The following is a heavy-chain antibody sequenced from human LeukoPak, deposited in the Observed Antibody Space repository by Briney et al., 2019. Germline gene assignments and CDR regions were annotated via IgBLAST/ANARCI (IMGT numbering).Heavy chain of an antibody. CDR3: ARGSTQDFGTMIEGEGFDP. Sequence: GGSVKDSCKASGGTFSSYTINWVRQAPGQGLEWMGRIIPILGIPNYAHKFQGRVTINADKSTSTAYMELSSLRSEDTAVYYCARGSTQDFGTMIEGEGFDPWGQGTLVTVSS. CDR1: GGTFSSYT. D-gene: IGHD3-22*01. CDR2: IIPILGIP. J-gene: IGHJ5*02. V-gene: IGHV1-69*02.